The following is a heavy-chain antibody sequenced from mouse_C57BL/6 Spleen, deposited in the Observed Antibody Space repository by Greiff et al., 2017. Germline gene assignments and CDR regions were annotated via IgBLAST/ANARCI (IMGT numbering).Heavy chain of an antibody. CDR3: AKNYCGDWYFDV. CDR1: GYTFTSYW. J-gene: IGHJ1*03. Sequence: QVQLQQPGAELVMPGASVRLSCKASGYTFTSYWMHWVKQRPGQGLEWIGEIDPSDSYTNYNQKFKGKSTLTVDKSSSTAYMQLSSLTSEDSAVYYCAKNYCGDWYFDVWGTGTTVTVSS. V-gene: IGHV1-69*01. CDR2: IDPSDSYT. D-gene: IGHD1-1*01.